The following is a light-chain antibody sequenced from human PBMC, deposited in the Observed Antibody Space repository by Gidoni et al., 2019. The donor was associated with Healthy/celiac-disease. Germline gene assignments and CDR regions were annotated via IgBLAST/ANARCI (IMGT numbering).Light chain of an antibody. CDR1: QSVSST. Sequence: EIVMTPSPATLSVSPGERATLSCRASQSVSSTLAWYQQKPGQAPRLLIYGAATRATGIPARFSGSGSWTEFTLTISSLQSEDFAVYYCQQYNNWPALTFGGGTKVEIK. CDR3: QQYNNWPALT. J-gene: IGKJ4*01. V-gene: IGKV3-15*01. CDR2: GAA.